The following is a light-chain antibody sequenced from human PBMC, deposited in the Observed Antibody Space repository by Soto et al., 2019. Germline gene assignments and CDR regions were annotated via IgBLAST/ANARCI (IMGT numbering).Light chain of an antibody. J-gene: IGLJ1*01. CDR1: SSDVGGYNY. V-gene: IGLV2-14*01. CDR2: DVS. CDR3: GSYASSSTLYV. Sequence: QSALTQPASVSGSPGQSITISCTGTSSDVGGYNYVSWYQQHSGKAPKLMIYDVSNRSSGVSNRFSGSKSGNTASLTISGLQAEDEADYYCGSYASSSTLYVFGTGTKVTVL.